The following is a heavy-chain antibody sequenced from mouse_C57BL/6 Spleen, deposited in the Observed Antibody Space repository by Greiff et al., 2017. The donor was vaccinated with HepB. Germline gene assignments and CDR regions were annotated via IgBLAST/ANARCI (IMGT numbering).Heavy chain of an antibody. CDR2: IYPGDGDT. CDR3: AREGYGSTHFDY. Sequence: VQLQQSGPELVKPGASVKISCKASGYAFSSSWMNWVKQRPGKGLEWIGRIYPGDGDTNYNGKFKGKATLTADKSSSTAYMQLSRLTSEDSAVYLCAREGYGSTHFDYWGQGTTLTVSS. V-gene: IGHV1-82*01. J-gene: IGHJ2*01. CDR1: GYAFSSSW. D-gene: IGHD1-1*01.